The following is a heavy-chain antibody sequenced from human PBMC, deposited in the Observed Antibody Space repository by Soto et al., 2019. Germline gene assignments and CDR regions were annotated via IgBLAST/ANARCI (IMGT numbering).Heavy chain of an antibody. CDR2: IYYSGST. Sequence: SETLSLSCTVSGGSISSSSYYWGWIRQPPGKGLEWIGSIYYSGSTYYNPSLKSRVTISVDTSKNQFSLKLSSVTAADTAVYYCAGAMVRGVISPNSFDYWGQGTLVTVSS. J-gene: IGHJ4*02. CDR3: AGAMVRGVISPNSFDY. V-gene: IGHV4-39*01. CDR1: GGSISSSSYY. D-gene: IGHD3-10*01.